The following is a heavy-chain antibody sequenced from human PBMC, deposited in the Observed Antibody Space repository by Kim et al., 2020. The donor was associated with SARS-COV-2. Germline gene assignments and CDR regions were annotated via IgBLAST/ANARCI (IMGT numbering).Heavy chain of an antibody. CDR2: KGTGGTT. V-gene: IGHV3-49*02. CDR3: TNERY. Sequence: KGTGGTTDYAASLKGRFAISRDDSKTIAYLQMNSLKTEDTAVYYCTNERYWGQGTLVTVSS. J-gene: IGHJ4*02.